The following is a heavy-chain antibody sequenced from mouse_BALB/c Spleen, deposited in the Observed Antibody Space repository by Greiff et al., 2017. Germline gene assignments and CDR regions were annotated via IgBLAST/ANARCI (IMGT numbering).Heavy chain of an antibody. V-gene: IGHV1-69*02. D-gene: IGHD2-14*01. CDR3: AAYRYDAY. Sequence: QVQLKQPGAELVKPGASVKLSCKASGYTFTSYWMHWVKQRPGQGLEWIGEIDPSDSYTNYNQKFKGKATLTVDKSSSTAYMQLSSLTSEDSAVYYCAAYRYDAYWGQGTLVTVSA. CDR2: IDPSDSYT. CDR1: GYTFTSYW. J-gene: IGHJ3*01.